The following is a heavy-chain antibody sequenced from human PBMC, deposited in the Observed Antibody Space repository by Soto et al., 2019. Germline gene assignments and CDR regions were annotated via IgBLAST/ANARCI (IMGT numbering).Heavy chain of an antibody. CDR2: FDPEDGET. CDR1: GYTLTELS. J-gene: IGHJ6*02. Sequence: QVQLVQSGAEVKKPGASVKVSCKVSGYTLTELSMHWVRQAPGKGLEWMGGFDPEDGETIYAQKFKGRVTMTEDTSTDSAYMELSSLRSEDTAVYYCATKGRWYVGYYYYGMDVWGQGTTVTVSS. CDR3: ATKGRWYVGYYYYGMDV. D-gene: IGHD6-13*01. V-gene: IGHV1-24*01.